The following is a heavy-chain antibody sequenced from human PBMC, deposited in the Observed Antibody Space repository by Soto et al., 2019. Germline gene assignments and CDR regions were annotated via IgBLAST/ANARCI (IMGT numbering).Heavy chain of an antibody. Sequence: QVQLQESGPGLVKPSETLSLTCTVSGGSISSYYWSWIRQPPGKGLEWIGYIYYSGSTNYNPSLKRRVTISEDTSRNQFSLELSSVTAADTAVYYCARRLMLTFGGVPVRAAFDIWGQGTLVTVSS. CDR1: GGSISSYY. V-gene: IGHV4-59*01. D-gene: IGHD3-16*01. CDR2: IYYSGST. J-gene: IGHJ3*02. CDR3: ARRLMLTFGGVPVRAAFDI.